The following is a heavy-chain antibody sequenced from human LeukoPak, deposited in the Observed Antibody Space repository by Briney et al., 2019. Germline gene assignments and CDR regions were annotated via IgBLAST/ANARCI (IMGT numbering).Heavy chain of an antibody. Sequence: ASVKVSCKASGYTFTRYGISWVRQAPGQGLEWMGWISAYNGNTNYAQKLQGRVTMTTDTSTSTAYMELRSLRSDDTAVYYCARYFGGGRATNGFDYWGQGTLVTVSS. CDR2: ISAYNGNT. CDR1: GYTFTRYG. V-gene: IGHV1-18*01. CDR3: ARYFGGGRATNGFDY. J-gene: IGHJ4*02. D-gene: IGHD2-8*01.